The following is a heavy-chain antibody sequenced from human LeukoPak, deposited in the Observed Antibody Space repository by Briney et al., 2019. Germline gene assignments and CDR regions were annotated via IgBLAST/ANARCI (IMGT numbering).Heavy chain of an antibody. CDR1: GFTFSNYA. Sequence: GGSLRLSCAASGFTFSNYAMSWVRQAPGKGLEWVSAISGSGGSTYYADSVKGRFTISRDNSKNTLYLQMNSLRAEDTAVYYCATRGTVGATNTGYWGQGTLVTVSS. CDR2: ISGSGGST. CDR3: ATRGTVGATNTGY. J-gene: IGHJ4*02. D-gene: IGHD1-26*01. V-gene: IGHV3-23*01.